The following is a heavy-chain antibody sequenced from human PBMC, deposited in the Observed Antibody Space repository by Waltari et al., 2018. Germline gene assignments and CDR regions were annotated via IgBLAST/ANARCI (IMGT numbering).Heavy chain of an antibody. J-gene: IGHJ5*02. CDR1: GYTFKNYW. CDR3: VRQVGTNWFDP. D-gene: IGHD5-12*01. Sequence: VPLVQSGAEVNKPGESLQISCQGSGYTFKNYWIGWVHQMPGKGLEWMGIIYPGDSDTTYSPSFEGQVTISADKSISIAYLQWSSLKASDTAMYYCVRQVGTNWFDPWGQGTLVTVSS. V-gene: IGHV5-51*07. CDR2: IYPGDSDT.